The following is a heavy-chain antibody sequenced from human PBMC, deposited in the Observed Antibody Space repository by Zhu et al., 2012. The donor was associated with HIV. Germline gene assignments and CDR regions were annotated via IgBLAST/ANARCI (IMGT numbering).Heavy chain of an antibody. Sequence: QVQLQESGPGAGEALGDPCPSFCNVSGASMSSVFFTTGGWIRQSPEKGLEWIGSIFFTGSTYYNPSLKSRVTISVGASKNHFSLKLNSVAAADTAIYYCARHERESEGRLIGWSIDYWGQGILVTVSS. CDR2: IFFTGST. V-gene: IGHV4-39*01. J-gene: IGHJ4*02. D-gene: IGHD6-19*01. CDR3: ARHERESEGRLIGWSIDY. CDR1: GASMSSVFFTT.